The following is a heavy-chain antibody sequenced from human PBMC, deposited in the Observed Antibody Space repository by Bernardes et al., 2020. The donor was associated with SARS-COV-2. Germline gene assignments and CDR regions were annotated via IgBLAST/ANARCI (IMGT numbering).Heavy chain of an antibody. D-gene: IGHD6-19*01. CDR1: ADSIKGYY. Sequence: SETLSLTCSVSADSIKGYYWSWIRQPAGKGLEWVGRISASGSTNYNPSLKSRVTMSVDTSKNQFSLKLTSVTAADTAVYYCARDGRISVPGTDYFDFWGQGILVTVSS. CDR2: ISASGST. CDR3: ARDGRISVPGTDYFDF. J-gene: IGHJ4*02. V-gene: IGHV4-4*07.